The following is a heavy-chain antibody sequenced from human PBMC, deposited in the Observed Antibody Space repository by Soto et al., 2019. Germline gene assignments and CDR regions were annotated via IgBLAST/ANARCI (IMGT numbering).Heavy chain of an antibody. CDR1: GFTFSSSG. V-gene: IGHV3-33*01. CDR3: ARGFSSWYSSSGY. Sequence: QVQLVESGGGVVQPGRSLRLSCAASGFTFSSSGMHWVRQAPGKGLEWVAVIWYDGSNKYYADSVKGRFTISRDKSKNTLYLHMNSLRAEDTAVYYCARGFSSWYSSSGYWGQGTLGTVSS. CDR2: IWYDGSNK. J-gene: IGHJ4*02. D-gene: IGHD6-13*01.